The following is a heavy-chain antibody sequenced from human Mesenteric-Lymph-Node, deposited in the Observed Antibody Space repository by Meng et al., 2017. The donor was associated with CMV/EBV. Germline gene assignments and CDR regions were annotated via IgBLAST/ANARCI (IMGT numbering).Heavy chain of an antibody. Sequence: GGSLRLSCAVSGFIVSNNYMNWVRQAPGKGLEWVSVIYNGGGTSYADAVKGRFTISRDSSKNTLYLQMNSLRADDTAVYFCAGDPYTTTFANWGQGTLVTVSS. CDR2: IYNGGGT. V-gene: IGHV3-53*01. CDR1: GFIVSNNY. CDR3: AGDPYTTTFAN. D-gene: IGHD1-26*01. J-gene: IGHJ4*02.